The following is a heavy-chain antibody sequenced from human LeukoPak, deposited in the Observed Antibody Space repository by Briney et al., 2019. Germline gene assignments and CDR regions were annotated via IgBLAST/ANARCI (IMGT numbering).Heavy chain of an antibody. V-gene: IGHV3-21*01. CDR2: ISSSSSYI. J-gene: IGHJ4*02. CDR3: ARDKSYSSSWEIDY. D-gene: IGHD6-13*01. Sequence: WIRQPPGKGLEWVSSISSSSSYIYYADSVKGRFTISRDNAKNSLYLQMNSLRAEDTAVYYCARDKSYSSSWEIDYWGQGTLVTVSS.